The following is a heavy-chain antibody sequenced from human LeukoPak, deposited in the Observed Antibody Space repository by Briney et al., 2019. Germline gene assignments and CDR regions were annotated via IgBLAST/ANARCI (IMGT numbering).Heavy chain of an antibody. D-gene: IGHD5-24*01. CDR3: ATEGRDGSFDY. CDR1: GFTFSTYW. J-gene: IGHJ4*02. V-gene: IGHV3-74*01. CDR2: INSAGSST. Sequence: SGGSLRLSCAASGFTFSTYWMAWVRQAPGKGLVWVSHINSAGSSTTYADSVKGRFTISRGNAKNTLYLQINSLRAEDTAIYYCATEGRDGSFDYWGQGTLVTVSS.